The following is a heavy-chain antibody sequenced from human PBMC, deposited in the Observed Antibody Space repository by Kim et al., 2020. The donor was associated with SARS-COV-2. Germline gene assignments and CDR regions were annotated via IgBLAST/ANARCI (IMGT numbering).Heavy chain of an antibody. CDR3: ARVMSSGYWGPSD. J-gene: IGHJ3*01. D-gene: IGHD3-22*01. V-gene: IGHV4-30-2*04. Sequence: YNPSLKSRVTISVDTSKNQFSLKLSSVTAADTAVYYCARVMSSGYWGPSDWGQGTMVTVSS.